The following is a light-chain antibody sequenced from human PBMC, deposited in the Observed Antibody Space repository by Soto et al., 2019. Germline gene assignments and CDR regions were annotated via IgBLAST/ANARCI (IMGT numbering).Light chain of an antibody. J-gene: IGKJ3*01. Sequence: SISSWLAWYQQKPGKVPKLLIYQASSLESGVPSRFSGIGSGTEFTLTMSGLQPEELATYYCLQLMSFPCAVGRGTKVDI. CDR2: QAS. CDR3: LQLMSFPCA. V-gene: IGKV1-5*03. CDR1: SISSW.